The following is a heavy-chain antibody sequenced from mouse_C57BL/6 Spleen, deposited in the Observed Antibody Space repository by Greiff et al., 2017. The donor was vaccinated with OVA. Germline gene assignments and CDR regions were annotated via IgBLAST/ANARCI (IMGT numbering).Heavy chain of an antibody. D-gene: IGHD1-1*01. V-gene: IGHV1-42*01. CDR2: INPSTGGT. CDR1: GYSFTGYY. Sequence: VQLQQSGPELVKPGASVKISCKASGYSFTGYYMNWVKQSPEKSLEWIGEINPSTGGTTYNQKFKAKATLTVDKSSSTAYMQLKSLTSEDSAVYYCAHYYGSRAFDYWGQGTTLTVSS. CDR3: AHYYGSRAFDY. J-gene: IGHJ2*01.